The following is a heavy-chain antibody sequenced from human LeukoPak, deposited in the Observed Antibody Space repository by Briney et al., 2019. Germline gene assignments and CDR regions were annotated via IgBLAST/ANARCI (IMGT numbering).Heavy chain of an antibody. CDR3: ARDRSIGHSSGYLDAFDI. V-gene: IGHV3-48*01. J-gene: IGHJ3*02. Sequence: PGGSLRLSCAASGFTFSSYEMNWVRQAPGKGLEWVSYISSSSSTIYYADSVKGRFTISRDNAKNSLYLQMNSLRAEDTAVYYCARDRSIGHSSGYLDAFDIWGQGTMVTVSS. CDR1: GFTFSSYE. D-gene: IGHD3-22*01. CDR2: ISSSSSTI.